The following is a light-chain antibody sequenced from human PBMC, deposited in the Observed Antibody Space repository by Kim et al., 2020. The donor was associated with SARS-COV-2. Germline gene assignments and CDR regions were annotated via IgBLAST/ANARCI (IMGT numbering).Light chain of an antibody. CDR1: QSISSW. J-gene: IGKJ1*01. Sequence: DIQMTQSPSTLSASVGDRVTITCRASQSISSWLAWYEQKPGKAPKLLIYKASSLESEVPSRFSGSGSGTEFTLTISSLQPDDFATYYCQQYNSYSTFGQGTKVDIK. V-gene: IGKV1-5*03. CDR3: QQYNSYST. CDR2: KAS.